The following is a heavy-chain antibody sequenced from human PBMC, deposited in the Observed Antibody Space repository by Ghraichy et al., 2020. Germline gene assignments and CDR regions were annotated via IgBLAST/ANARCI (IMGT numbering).Heavy chain of an antibody. CDR1: GGSISSSSYY. J-gene: IGHJ4*02. CDR2: IYYSGST. CDR3: ARIDGYFYFDY. D-gene: IGHD5-24*01. V-gene: IGHV4-39*01. Sequence: SQTLSLTCTVSGGSISSSSYYWGWIRQPPGKGLEWIGSIYYSGSTYYNPSLKSRVTISVDTSKNQFSLKLSSVTAADTAVYYCARIDGYFYFDYWGQGTLVTVSS.